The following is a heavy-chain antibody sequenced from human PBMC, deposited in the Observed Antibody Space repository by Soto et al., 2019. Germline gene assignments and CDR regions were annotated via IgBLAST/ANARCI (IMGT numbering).Heavy chain of an antibody. CDR1: GGSISSYY. CDR2: IYTSGST. Sequence: PSQTLSLTCTVPGGSISSYYWSWIRQPAGKGLEWIGRIYTSGSTNYNPSLKSRVTMSVDTSKNQFSLKLSSVTAADTAVYYCARGSPRGGDYAHFDYWGQGTLVTVSS. D-gene: IGHD4-17*01. V-gene: IGHV4-4*07. J-gene: IGHJ4*02. CDR3: ARGSPRGGDYAHFDY.